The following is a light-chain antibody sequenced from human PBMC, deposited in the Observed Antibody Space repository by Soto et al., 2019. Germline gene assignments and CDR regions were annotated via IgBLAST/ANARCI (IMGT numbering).Light chain of an antibody. CDR2: SAS. Sequence: EIVMTQSPATMSGAPGARATLSCLASQSISDTLAWYQQKPGQAPRLLIYSASRGATGFTARFSGSGSGTDFTLTISSLQSEDFAVYYCQPYNTWPWTVGQGTKVEIK. V-gene: IGKV3-15*01. CDR1: QSISDT. CDR3: QPYNTWPWT. J-gene: IGKJ1*01.